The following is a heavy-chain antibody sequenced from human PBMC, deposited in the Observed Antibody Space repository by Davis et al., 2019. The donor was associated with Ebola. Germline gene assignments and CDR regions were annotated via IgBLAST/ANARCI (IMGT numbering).Heavy chain of an antibody. CDR1: EFTFSGYA. V-gene: IGHV3-23*01. CDR2: ISGSGGST. J-gene: IGHJ3*01. Sequence: WGSLRLSCAASEFTFSGYAMSWVRQAPGKGLEWVSAISGSGGSTYYADSVKGRFTTSRDNSKKTLYLQMNSLRADDTAVYYCAKDTSNVWFDVWGQGTMVTVSS. CDR3: AKDTSNVWFDV. D-gene: IGHD6-19*01.